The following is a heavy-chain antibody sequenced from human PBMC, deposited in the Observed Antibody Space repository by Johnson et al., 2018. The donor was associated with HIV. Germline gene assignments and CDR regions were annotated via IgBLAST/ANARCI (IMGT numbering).Heavy chain of an antibody. J-gene: IGHJ3*02. CDR3: AKAYSSSWYGLDAFDI. D-gene: IGHD6-13*01. V-gene: IGHV3-30-3*02. CDR1: GFTFTDAW. CDR2: ISYDGSNK. Sequence: QVQLVESGGGLVKPGGSLRLSCAVSGFTFTDAWMSWVRQAPGKGLEWVAVISYDGSNKYYADSVKGRFTISRDNSKNTLYLQMNSLRAEDTAVYYCAKAYSSSWYGLDAFDIWGQGTMVTVSS.